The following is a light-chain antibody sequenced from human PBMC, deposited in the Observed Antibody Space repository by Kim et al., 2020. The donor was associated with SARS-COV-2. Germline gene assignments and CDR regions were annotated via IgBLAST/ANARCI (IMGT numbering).Light chain of an antibody. V-gene: IGKV3-15*01. Sequence: EIEMTQSPATLSVSPGETTTLSCRASQSVSGLLAWYQQKPGQAPRLLMYHTSTRVTGIPARFSGSGSGTEFTLTISSLQSEDVAIYYCQSYNEWPHSFGLGTKLEI. CDR3: QSYNEWPHS. J-gene: IGKJ2*03. CDR2: HTS. CDR1: QSVSGL.